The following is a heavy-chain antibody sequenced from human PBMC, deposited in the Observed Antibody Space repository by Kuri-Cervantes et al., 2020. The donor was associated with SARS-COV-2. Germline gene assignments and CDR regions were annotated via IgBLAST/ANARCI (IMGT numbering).Heavy chain of an antibody. J-gene: IGHJ4*02. D-gene: IGHD3-3*01. CDR3: ARHGDISGFLEWLGPPIDGGG. CDR1: GYSISSGYY. CDR2: IYHSGST. V-gene: IGHV4-38-2*02. Sequence: SETLSLTCTVSGYSISSGYYWGWIRQPPGKGLEWIGSIYHSGSTYYNPSLKSRVTISVDTSKNQFSLKLSSVTAADTAVYYCARHGDISGFLEWLGPPIDGGGGGQGTLVTVSS.